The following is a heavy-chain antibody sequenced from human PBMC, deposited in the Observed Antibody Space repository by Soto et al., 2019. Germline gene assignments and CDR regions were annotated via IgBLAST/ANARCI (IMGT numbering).Heavy chain of an antibody. D-gene: IGHD6-19*01. CDR3: AKDQQWLVDYWVYYYYGMDV. V-gene: IGHV3-30*18. CDR2: ISYDGSNK. J-gene: IGHJ6*02. Sequence: TGGSLRLSCAASGFTFSSYGMHWVRQAPGKGLEWVAVISYDGSNKYYADSVKGRFTISRDNSKNTLYLQMNSLRAEDTAVYYCAKDQQWLVDYWVYYYYGMDVWGQGTTVTVSS. CDR1: GFTFSSYG.